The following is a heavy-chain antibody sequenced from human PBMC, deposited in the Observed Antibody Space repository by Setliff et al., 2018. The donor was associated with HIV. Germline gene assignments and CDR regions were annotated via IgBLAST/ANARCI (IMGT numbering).Heavy chain of an antibody. Sequence: SETLSLTCAVYGGSFSGFYWSWIRQPPGKDLEWIGEINHSGSTNYNPSLKSRVTISVDTSKNQFSLNLTSVTAADTALYYCARMESTRPPRGLDLWGQGALVTVSS. V-gene: IGHV4-34*01. CDR2: INHSGST. D-gene: IGHD3-3*01. J-gene: IGHJ4*02. CDR3: ARMESTRPPRGLDL. CDR1: GGSFSGFY.